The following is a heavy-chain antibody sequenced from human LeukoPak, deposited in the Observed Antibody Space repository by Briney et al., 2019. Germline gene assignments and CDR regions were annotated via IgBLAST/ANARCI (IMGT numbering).Heavy chain of an antibody. V-gene: IGHV1-2*04. J-gene: IGHJ6*02. Sequence: ASVKVSCKASGYTFTGYYMHWVRQAPGQGLEWMGWINPNSGGTNYAQKFQGWVTMTRDTSISTAYMELSRLRSDDTAVYYCARVSIAGRFGYYYCYGMDVWGQGTTVTVSS. D-gene: IGHD6-6*01. CDR2: INPNSGGT. CDR1: GYTFTGYY. CDR3: ARVSIAGRFGYYYCYGMDV.